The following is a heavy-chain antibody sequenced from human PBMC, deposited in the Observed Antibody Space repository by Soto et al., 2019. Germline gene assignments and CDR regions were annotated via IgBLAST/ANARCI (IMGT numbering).Heavy chain of an antibody. CDR1: GFTFSSYG. V-gene: IGHV3-30*18. D-gene: IGHD1-26*01. CDR2: ISYDGSNK. Sequence: QVQLVESGGGVVQPGRSLRLSCAASGFTFSSYGMHWVRQAPGKGLEWVAVISYDGSNKYYADSVKGRFTISRDNSKNTLYLQMNSLRAEDTAVYYCANVPRGSYDYWGQGTLVTVSS. J-gene: IGHJ4*02. CDR3: ANVPRGSYDY.